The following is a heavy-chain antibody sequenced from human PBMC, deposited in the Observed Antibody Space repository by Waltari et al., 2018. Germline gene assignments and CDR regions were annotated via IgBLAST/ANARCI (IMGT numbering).Heavy chain of an antibody. J-gene: IGHJ6*02. Sequence: QVQLQESGPGLVKPSETLSLTCPVPGDSISGYYWSWIRQPAGQGLEWIGRIHTPGRTSYNPSLKTRLTLSLDTSTNQFSLKLSSLTAADTAVYYCARDLLYIGGNYFYSGLDVWGQGTTVTVSS. CDR1: GDSISGYY. CDR3: ARDLLYIGGNYFYSGLDV. V-gene: IGHV4-4*07. CDR2: IHTPGRT. D-gene: IGHD1-26*01.